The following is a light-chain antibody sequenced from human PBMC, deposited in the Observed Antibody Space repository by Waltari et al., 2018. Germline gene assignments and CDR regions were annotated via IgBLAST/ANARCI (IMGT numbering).Light chain of an antibody. V-gene: IGLV2-11*01. Sequence: QSALTQPRSVSGSPGQSVTISCTGTSSHVGGYNYVPWYQQHPGKAPKLIIYDVSKRPSGVPDRFSGSKSGNTASLTISGLQAEDEADYYCCSYAGSYTLFGGGTKLTVL. CDR1: SSHVGGYNY. CDR2: DVS. J-gene: IGLJ2*01. CDR3: CSYAGSYTL.